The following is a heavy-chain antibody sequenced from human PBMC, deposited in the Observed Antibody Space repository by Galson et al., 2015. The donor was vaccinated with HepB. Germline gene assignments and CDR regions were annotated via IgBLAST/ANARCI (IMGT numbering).Heavy chain of an antibody. CDR2: ISAYNGNT. CDR1: GYTFTSYG. Sequence: SVKVSCKASGYTFTSYGISWVRQAPGQGLEWMGGISAYNGNTNYAQKLQGRVTMTTDTSTSTAYMELRSLRSDDTAVYYCARDLIVVGATTNYYYYYGMDVWGQGTTVTVSS. J-gene: IGHJ6*02. CDR3: ARDLIVVGATTNYYYYYGMDV. D-gene: IGHD1-26*01. V-gene: IGHV1-18*04.